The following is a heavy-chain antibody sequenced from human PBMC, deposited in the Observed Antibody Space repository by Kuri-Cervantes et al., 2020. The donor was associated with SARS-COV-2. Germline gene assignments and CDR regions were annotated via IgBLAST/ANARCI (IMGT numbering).Heavy chain of an antibody. CDR1: GFTFSSYA. D-gene: IGHD6-6*01. CDR3: AKDREYSSSIGQVYY. J-gene: IGHJ4*02. V-gene: IGHV3-23*01. Sequence: LSLPCAASGFTFSSYAMSWVRQAPGKGLEWVSAISGSGGSTYYADSVKGRFTISRDNSKNTLYLQMNSLRAEDTAVYYCAKDREYSSSIGQVYYWGQGTLVTVSS. CDR2: ISGSGGST.